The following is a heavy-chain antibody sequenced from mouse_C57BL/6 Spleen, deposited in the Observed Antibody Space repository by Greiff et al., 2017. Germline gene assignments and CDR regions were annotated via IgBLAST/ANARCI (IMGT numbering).Heavy chain of an antibody. CDR3: AREGNYEDYAMDY. V-gene: IGHV1-59*01. CDR2: IDPSDSYT. D-gene: IGHD2-1*01. J-gene: IGHJ4*01. Sequence: QVQLQQPGAELVRPGTSVKLSCKASGYTFTSYWMHWVKQRPGQGLEWIGVIDPSDSYTNYNQKFKGKATLTVDTSSSTAYMHLSSLTSEDSAVYYCAREGNYEDYAMDYWGQGTSVTVSS. CDR1: GYTFTSYW.